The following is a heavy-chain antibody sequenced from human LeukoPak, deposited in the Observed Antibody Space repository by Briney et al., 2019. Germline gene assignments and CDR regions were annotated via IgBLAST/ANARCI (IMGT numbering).Heavy chain of an antibody. Sequence: SETLSLTCAVYGGSFSGYYWSWIRQPPGKGLEWIGELNHSGSTNYNPSLKSRVTISVDTSKNQFSLKLSSVTAADTAVYYCARGLQVLRYFDWSDYGMDVWGQGTTVTVSS. CDR3: ARGLQVLRYFDWSDYGMDV. J-gene: IGHJ6*02. D-gene: IGHD3-9*01. CDR1: GGSFSGYY. V-gene: IGHV4-34*01. CDR2: LNHSGST.